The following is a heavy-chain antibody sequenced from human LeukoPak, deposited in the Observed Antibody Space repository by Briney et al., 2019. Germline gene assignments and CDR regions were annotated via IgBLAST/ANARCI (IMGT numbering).Heavy chain of an antibody. V-gene: IGHV4-4*07. CDR3: ARHRFGSGSYNVLDY. CDR1: GGSISSYY. J-gene: IGHJ4*02. CDR2: IYTSGST. Sequence: SETLSLTCTVSGGSISSYYWSWIRQPAGKGLEWIGRIYTSGSTNYNPSLKSRVTMSVDTSKNQFSLKLSSVTAADTAVYYCARHRFGSGSYNVLDYWGQGTLVTVSS. D-gene: IGHD3-10*01.